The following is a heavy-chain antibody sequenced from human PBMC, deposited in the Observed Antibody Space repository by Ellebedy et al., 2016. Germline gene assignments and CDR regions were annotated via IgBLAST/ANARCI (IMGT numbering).Heavy chain of an antibody. CDR3: AGTLGYCSSTSCPLGS. D-gene: IGHD2-2*01. CDR1: KYTFTGYY. Sequence: ASVKVSXKASKYTFTGYYMHWVRQAPGQGLEWMGWINPNSGGTNYAQKFQGRVTMTRDTSISTAYMELSRLRSDDTAVYYCAGTLGYCSSTSCPLGSWGQGTLVTVSS. J-gene: IGHJ5*02. V-gene: IGHV1-2*02. CDR2: INPNSGGT.